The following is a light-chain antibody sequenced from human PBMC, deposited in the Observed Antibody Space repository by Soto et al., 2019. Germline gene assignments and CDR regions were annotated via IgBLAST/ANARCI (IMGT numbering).Light chain of an antibody. V-gene: IGKV3-15*01. J-gene: IGKJ5*01. CDR3: QQYSNWPPIT. Sequence: EIVMTQSPATLSLSPGGRATLSCRASQVVTTNLAWYQQKPGQAPRLLIYDASTRAAGVPARFSGSGSGTHFTLPISSLQSEDFAVYYCQQYSNWPPITFGQGTRLEIK. CDR2: DAS. CDR1: QVVTTN.